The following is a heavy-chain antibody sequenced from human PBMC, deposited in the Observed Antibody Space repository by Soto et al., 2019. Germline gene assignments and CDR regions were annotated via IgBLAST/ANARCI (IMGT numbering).Heavy chain of an antibody. CDR1: GYTFTSYC. CDR2: INPSGGST. J-gene: IGHJ6*02. Sequence: ASVKVSCKASGYTFTSYCMHWVLQAPGQGLEWMGIINPSGGSTSYAQKFQGRVTMTRDTSTSTVYMELSSLRSEDTAVYYCASFTRIAATYYYYYGTAVWGQGITVTVPS. D-gene: IGHD6-13*01. CDR3: ASFTRIAATYYYYYGTAV. V-gene: IGHV1-46*01.